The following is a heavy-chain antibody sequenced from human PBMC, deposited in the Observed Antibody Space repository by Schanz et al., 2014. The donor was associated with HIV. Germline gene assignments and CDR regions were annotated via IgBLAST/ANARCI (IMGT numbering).Heavy chain of an antibody. CDR1: GFTFASYA. CDR3: ARAGSAYYKGYYDF. D-gene: IGHD3-3*01. Sequence: EVQLLESGGGLEQPGGSLRLSCAASGFTFASYAMAWVRQAPGKGLEWVSAISGGGGSTFYADSVKGRFTISRDNSKNTLYLQMNSLRAEDTAVYYCARAGSAYYKGYYDFWGQGNLVTVSS. CDR2: ISGGGGST. V-gene: IGHV3-23*01. J-gene: IGHJ4*02.